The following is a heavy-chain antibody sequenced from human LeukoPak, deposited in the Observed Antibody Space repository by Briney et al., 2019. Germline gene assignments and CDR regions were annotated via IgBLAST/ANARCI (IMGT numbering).Heavy chain of an antibody. CDR2: FDPEDGET. J-gene: IGHJ6*02. CDR1: GYTLTELS. CDR3: ATDLKWELYYGMDV. D-gene: IGHD1-26*01. Sequence: ASVKVSCKVSGYTLTELSMHWVRPPPGKGLEWMGGFDPEDGETIYAQKFQGRVTMAEDTSTDTAYMELSSLRSEDTAVYYCATDLKWELYYGMDVWGQGTTVTVSS. V-gene: IGHV1-24*01.